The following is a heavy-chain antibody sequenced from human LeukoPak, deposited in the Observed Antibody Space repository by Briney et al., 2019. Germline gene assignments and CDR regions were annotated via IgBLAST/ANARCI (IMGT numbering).Heavy chain of an antibody. CDR2: IDHSGGT. Sequence: SETLSLTCAVYGGSLINYYWSWIRQSPGKGLEWIGDIDHSGGTNYNPALRSRVTMSIDPSRNQFYLKIDSVTASDTAVYYCAMVLWQSGRPGPWDQGSLVTVSS. V-gene: IGHV4-34*01. CDR3: AMVLWQSGRPGP. J-gene: IGHJ5*02. CDR1: GGSLINYY. D-gene: IGHD4/OR15-4a*01.